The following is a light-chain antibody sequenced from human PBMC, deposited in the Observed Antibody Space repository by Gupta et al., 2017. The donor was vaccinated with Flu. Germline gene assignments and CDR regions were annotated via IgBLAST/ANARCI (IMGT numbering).Light chain of an antibody. V-gene: IGKV3-11*01. CDR1: QSVSRY. CDR3: QQRSNRPPHT. J-gene: IGKJ2*01. CDR2: DAS. Sequence: ATLSLSPGERATLSCRASQSVSRYLAWYQQKPGQAPRLLIYDASNRATGIPARCSGSGSGTDFTLTISSLEPEDFAVYYCQQRSNRPPHTFGQGTKLQIK.